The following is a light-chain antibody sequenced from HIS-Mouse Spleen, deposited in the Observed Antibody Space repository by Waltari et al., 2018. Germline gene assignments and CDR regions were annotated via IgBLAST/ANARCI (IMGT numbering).Light chain of an antibody. CDR1: SPNIGAGYH. CDR2: GNS. CDR3: QSYDSSLSGYWV. Sequence: QSVLTQPPSVSGAPGQRVTISCTGSSPNIGAGYHVHWSQQLPGTAPKLLIYGNSNRPSGVPDRFSGSKSGTSASLAITGLQAEDEADYYCQSYDSSLSGYWVFGGGTKLTVL. J-gene: IGLJ3*02. V-gene: IGLV1-40*01.